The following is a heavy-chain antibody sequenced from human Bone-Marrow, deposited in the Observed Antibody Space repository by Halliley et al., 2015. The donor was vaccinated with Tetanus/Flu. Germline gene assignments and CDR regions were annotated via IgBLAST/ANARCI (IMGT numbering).Heavy chain of an antibody. D-gene: IGHD3-10*01. J-gene: IGHJ5*02. Sequence: GGVSRINREGTSTSYADSVKGRFTISRDNAKNTLYLQMNSLRAEDTAVYYWVRSGVVRGNWFDPWGQGTLVTVSS. CDR3: VRSGVVRGNWFDP. V-gene: IGHV3-74*01. CDR2: INREGTST.